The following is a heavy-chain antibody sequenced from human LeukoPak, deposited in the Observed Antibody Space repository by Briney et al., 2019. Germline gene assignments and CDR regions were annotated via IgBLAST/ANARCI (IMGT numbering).Heavy chain of an antibody. Sequence: GGSLRLSCAASGFTVSSNYMSWVRQAPGKGLEWVSVIYSGGSTYYADSVKGRFTISRDNSKNTLYLQMNSLRAEDTAVYYCAREPDYGDYFDYWGQGTLVTVSS. CDR2: IYSGGST. CDR1: GFTVSSNY. CDR3: AREPDYGDYFDY. J-gene: IGHJ4*02. D-gene: IGHD4-17*01. V-gene: IGHV3-53*01.